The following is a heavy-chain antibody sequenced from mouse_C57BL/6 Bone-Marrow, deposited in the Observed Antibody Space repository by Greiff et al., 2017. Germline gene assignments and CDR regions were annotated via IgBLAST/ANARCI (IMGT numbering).Heavy chain of an antibody. V-gene: IGHV1-69*01. Sequence: QVQLQQPGAELVMPGASVKLSCKASGYTFTSYWMHWVKQRPGQGLEWIGEIDPSDSYTNYNQKFKGKSTLTVDKSSSTAYMQLSSLTSEDSAVXYCARERAQAGAMDYWGQGTSVTVSS. CDR3: ARERAQAGAMDY. J-gene: IGHJ4*01. CDR1: GYTFTSYW. CDR2: IDPSDSYT. D-gene: IGHD3-2*02.